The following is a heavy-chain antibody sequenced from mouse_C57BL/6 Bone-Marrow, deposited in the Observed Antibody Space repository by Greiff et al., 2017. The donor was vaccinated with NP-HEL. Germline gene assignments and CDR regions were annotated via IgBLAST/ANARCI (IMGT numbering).Heavy chain of an antibody. CDR1: GYTFTSYW. D-gene: IGHD3-2*02. J-gene: IGHJ3*01. CDR3: ARWTAQAPAAY. CDR2: IDPSDSYT. V-gene: IGHV1-50*01. Sequence: QVQLKQSGAELVKPGASVKLSCKASGYTFTSYWMQWVKQRPGQGLEWIGEIDPSDSYTNYNQKFKGKATLTVDTSSSTAYMQLSSLTSEDSAVYYCARWTAQAPAAYWGQGTLVTVSA.